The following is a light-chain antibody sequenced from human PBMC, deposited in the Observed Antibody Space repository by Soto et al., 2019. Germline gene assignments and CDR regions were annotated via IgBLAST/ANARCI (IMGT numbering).Light chain of an antibody. V-gene: IGLV1-40*01. CDR2: GNK. CDR3: QSYDTGLSGSRV. CDR1: SSNIGAGYD. Sequence: QSVLTQPPSVNGAPGQTVTISCTGSSSNIGAGYDVHWYQQLPGTAPKLLIYGNKNRPPGVPDRFSGSRSDTSASLAITGLQADDEADYYCQSYDTGLSGSRVFGSGTKVTVL. J-gene: IGLJ1*01.